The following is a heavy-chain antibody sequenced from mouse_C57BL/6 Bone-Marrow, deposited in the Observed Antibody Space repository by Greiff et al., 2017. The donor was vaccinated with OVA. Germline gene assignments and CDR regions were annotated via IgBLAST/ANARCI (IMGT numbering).Heavy chain of an antibody. J-gene: IGHJ2*01. V-gene: IGHV1-82*01. Sequence: QVQLQQSGPELVKPGASVKISCKASGYAFSSSWMNWVKQRPGKGLEWIGRIYPGDGDTNYNGKFKGKATLTADKSSSTAYMQLSSLTSEDSAVYFCARSGTTVVEFDYWGQGTTLTVSS. CDR1: GYAFSSSW. D-gene: IGHD1-1*01. CDR2: IYPGDGDT. CDR3: ARSGTTVVEFDY.